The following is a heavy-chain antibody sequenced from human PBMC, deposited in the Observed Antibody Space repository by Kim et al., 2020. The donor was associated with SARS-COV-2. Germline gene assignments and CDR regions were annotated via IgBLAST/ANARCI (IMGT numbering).Heavy chain of an antibody. D-gene: IGHD3-10*01. CDR2: IIPIFGTA. CDR1: GGTFSSYA. Sequence: SVKVSCKASGGTFSSYAISWVRQAPGQGLEWMGGIIPIFGTANYAQKFQGRVTITADESTSTAYMELSSLRSEDTAVYYCARVGFTMVRGVNPHYYYGMDVWGQGTTVTVSS. V-gene: IGHV1-69*13. CDR3: ARVGFTMVRGVNPHYYYGMDV. J-gene: IGHJ6*02.